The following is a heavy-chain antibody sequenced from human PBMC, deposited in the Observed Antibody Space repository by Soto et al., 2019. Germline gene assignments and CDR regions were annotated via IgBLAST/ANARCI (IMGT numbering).Heavy chain of an antibody. V-gene: IGHV4-59*08. CDR2: IYYSGST. CDR3: ARFQPPWTGVGEGDAFDI. Sequence: SETLSLTCTVSGGSISSYYWSWIRQPPGKGLEWIGYIYYSGSTNYNPSLKSRVTISVDTSKNQFSLKLSSVTAADTAVYYCARFQPPWTGVGEGDAFDIWGQGTMVTVSS. CDR1: GGSISSYY. J-gene: IGHJ3*02. D-gene: IGHD2-21*01.